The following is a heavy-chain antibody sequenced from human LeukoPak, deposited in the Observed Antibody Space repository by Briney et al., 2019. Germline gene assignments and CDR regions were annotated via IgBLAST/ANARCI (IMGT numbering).Heavy chain of an antibody. Sequence: PSETLSLTCTVSGGSISSGGYYWSWIRQPPGKGLEWIGYIYHSGSTYYNPSLKSRVTISVDTSKNQFSLKLSSVTAADTAVYYCASGYSSSWPDYWGQGTLVTVSS. D-gene: IGHD6-13*01. CDR2: IYHSGST. CDR1: GGSISSGGYY. J-gene: IGHJ4*02. V-gene: IGHV4-30-2*01. CDR3: ASGYSSSWPDY.